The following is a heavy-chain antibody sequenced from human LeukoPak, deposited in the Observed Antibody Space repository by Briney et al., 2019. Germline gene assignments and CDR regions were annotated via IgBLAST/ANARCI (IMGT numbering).Heavy chain of an antibody. J-gene: IGHJ3*02. CDR2: IYYSGNT. V-gene: IGHV4-59*08. Sequence: SETLSLTCTVSGGSICGDHWNWIPQPPGQGLEWLGNIYYSGNTNYNPSLKSRVTISAHTSKNQFSLKLSSVTAADTAVYYGARRNDFDIWGQGTMVTVSS. CDR1: GGSICGDH. CDR3: ARRNDFDI.